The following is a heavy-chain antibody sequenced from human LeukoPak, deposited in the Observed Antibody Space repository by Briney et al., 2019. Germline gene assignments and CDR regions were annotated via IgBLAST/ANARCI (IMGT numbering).Heavy chain of an antibody. V-gene: IGHV3-30-3*01. J-gene: IGHJ6*02. CDR3: ARSYSSSPYYYYYYGMDV. CDR2: ISYDGSNK. CDR1: GFTFSSYA. Sequence: PGRSLRLSCAASGFTFSSYAMHWVRQAPGKGLGWVAVISYDGSNKYYADSVKGRFTISRDNSKNTLYLQMNSLRAEDTAVYYCARSYSSSPYYYYYYGMDVWGQGTTVTVSS. D-gene: IGHD6-13*01.